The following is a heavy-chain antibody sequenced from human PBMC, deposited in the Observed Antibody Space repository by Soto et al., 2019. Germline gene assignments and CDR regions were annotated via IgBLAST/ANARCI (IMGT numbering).Heavy chain of an antibody. Sequence: EVQLVESGGGLVKPGGSLRLSCAASGITFSSYGMNWVRQAPGKGLEWVSSISYSTSHIYYADSVKGRFTISRDNAKNSLYLQTDSLRAADTAIYYCAAHLASGYSDSCYKVWHIDYWRQGTMVTLSS. D-gene: IGHD1-26*01. CDR3: AAHLASGYSDSCYKVWHIDY. CDR1: GITFSSYG. J-gene: IGHJ4*02. V-gene: IGHV3-21*01. CDR2: ISYSTSHI.